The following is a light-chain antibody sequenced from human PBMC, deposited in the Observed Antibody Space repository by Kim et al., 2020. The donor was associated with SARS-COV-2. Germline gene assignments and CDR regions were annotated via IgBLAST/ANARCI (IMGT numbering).Light chain of an antibody. V-gene: IGKV1-27*01. CDR3: QKYNTAPWT. CDR1: QDISSY. J-gene: IGKJ1*01. CDR2: AAS. Sequence: DIQMTQSPSSLSTSVGDRVTITCRANQDISSYLAWYQQKPGKVPKLLIYAASTLQSGVPSRFSGGGSGTHFTLTISSLQPEDVATYYCQKYNTAPWTFGQGTKVEIK.